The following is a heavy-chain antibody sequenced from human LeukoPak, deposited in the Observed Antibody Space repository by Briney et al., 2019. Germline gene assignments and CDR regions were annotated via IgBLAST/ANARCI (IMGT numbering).Heavy chain of an antibody. D-gene: IGHD2-21*01. CDR2: INPNSGGT. V-gene: IGHV1-2*02. CDR1: GYTFTGYY. J-gene: IGHJ4*02. CDR3: ATPLYCGGDCYPDY. Sequence: GASVNVSCKASGYTFTGYYMHWVRQAPGQGLEWMGWINPNSGGTNYAQRFQGRVTMTRDTSISTAYMELSRLRSDDTAVYYCATPLYCGGDCYPDYWGQGTLVTVSS.